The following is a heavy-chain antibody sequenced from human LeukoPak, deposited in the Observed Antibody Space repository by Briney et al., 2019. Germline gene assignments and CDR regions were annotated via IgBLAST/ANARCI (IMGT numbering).Heavy chain of an antibody. CDR3: ARDIYDSGDFRGDF. CDR1: GLAFGDYT. J-gene: IGHJ4*02. D-gene: IGHD3-22*01. Sequence: GGSLRLSCAVSGLAFGDYTMNWVGQPRGKGLEWVSLISWNSGSIKYTESVKGRFTISRDNSKNSLYLQMSSLRTEDTALYYCARDIYDSGDFRGDFWGQGTLVTVSS. V-gene: IGHV3-43*01. CDR2: ISWNSGSI.